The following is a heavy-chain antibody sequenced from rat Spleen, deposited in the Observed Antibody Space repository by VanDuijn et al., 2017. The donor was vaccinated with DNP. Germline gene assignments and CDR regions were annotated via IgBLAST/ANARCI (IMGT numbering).Heavy chain of an antibody. J-gene: IGHJ1*01. Sequence: EVQLVETGGGLVQPGRSLKLSCVASGFTFSTYWMFWVRQAPGKGLEWVASINTDGGNTYYPDSVKGRFTISRDNAKNTQYLQMDSLRSEDTATYYCARRGQLPYWYFDFWGPGTMVTVSS. CDR3: ARRGQLPYWYFDF. CDR1: GFTFSTYW. V-gene: IGHV5-58*01. D-gene: IGHD1-10*01. CDR2: INTDGGNT.